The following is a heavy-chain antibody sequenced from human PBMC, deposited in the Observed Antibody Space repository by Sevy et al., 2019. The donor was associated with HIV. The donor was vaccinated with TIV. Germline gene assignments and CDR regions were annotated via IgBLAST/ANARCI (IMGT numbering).Heavy chain of an antibody. CDR2: ISSSSSTI. CDR3: ASDGVGATVGAFDI. CDR1: GFTFSSYS. J-gene: IGHJ3*02. V-gene: IGHV3-48*02. Sequence: GGSLRLSCAASGFTFSSYSMNWVRQAPGKGLEWVSYISSSSSTIYYADSVKGRFTISRDNAKNSLYLQMNSLRDEDTAVYCCASDGVGATVGAFDIWGQGTMVTVSS. D-gene: IGHD1-26*01.